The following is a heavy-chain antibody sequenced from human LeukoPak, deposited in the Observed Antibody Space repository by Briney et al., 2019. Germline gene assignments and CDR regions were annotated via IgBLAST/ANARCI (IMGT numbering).Heavy chain of an antibody. J-gene: IGHJ4*02. CDR2: IRSKAYGGTT. CDR1: GFTFGDYA. CDR3: TRDLYSSSWYRDFDY. V-gene: IGHV3-49*04. D-gene: IGHD6-13*01. Sequence: PGRYLRLSCTASGFTFGDYAMSWVRQAPGKGLEWVGFIRSKAYGGTTEYAASVKGRFTISRDDSKSIAYLQMNSLKTEDTAVYYCTRDLYSSSWYRDFDYWGQGTLVTVSS.